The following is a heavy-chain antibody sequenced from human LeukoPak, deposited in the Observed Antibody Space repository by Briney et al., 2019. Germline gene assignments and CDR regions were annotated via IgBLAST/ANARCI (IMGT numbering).Heavy chain of an antibody. J-gene: IGHJ5*02. D-gene: IGHD3-10*01. CDR2: IDYSGST. V-gene: IGHV4-39*01. CDR3: ARHYGP. CDR1: GGSISSGGYY. Sequence: SQTLSLTCTVSGGSISSGGYYWSWIRQPPGKGLKWIGSIDYSGSTYYNPSLKSRLSISVETTKNQFSLRLSSVTAADTAVYYCARHYGPWGQGTLVTVSS.